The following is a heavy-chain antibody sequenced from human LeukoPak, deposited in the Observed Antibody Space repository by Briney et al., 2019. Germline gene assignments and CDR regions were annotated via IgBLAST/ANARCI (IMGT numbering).Heavy chain of an antibody. Sequence: SETLSLTCTVSGDSISSPYWSWIRQPPGKGLEWIGYIYYSGNTNYNPSLKSRVTISVDTSRNRFSLKLSSVTAADTAVYYCARHRNFFDYWGQGILVTVSS. CDR2: IYYSGNT. D-gene: IGHD2/OR15-2a*01. V-gene: IGHV4-59*11. CDR3: ARHRNFFDY. CDR1: GDSISSPY. J-gene: IGHJ4*02.